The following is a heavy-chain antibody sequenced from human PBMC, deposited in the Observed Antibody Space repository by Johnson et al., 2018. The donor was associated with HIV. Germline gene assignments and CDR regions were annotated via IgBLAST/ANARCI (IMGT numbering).Heavy chain of an antibody. V-gene: IGHV3-74*01. D-gene: IGHD3-22*01. CDR2: INSDGSSP. J-gene: IGHJ3*02. CDR3: AGYHISGYYYDAFDI. CDR1: GVTFRNYW. Sequence: VQLVESGGGFVQPGGSLRLSCAASGVTFRNYWMHWVRQAPGKGLVWVSRINSDGSSPSYADSVKGRFTISRDNAKNTLYLQMNSLRVEDTAVYFCAGYHISGYYYDAFDIWGQGTMVTVSS.